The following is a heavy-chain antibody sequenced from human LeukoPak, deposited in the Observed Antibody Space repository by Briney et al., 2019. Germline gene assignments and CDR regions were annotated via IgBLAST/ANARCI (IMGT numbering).Heavy chain of an antibody. D-gene: IGHD6-19*01. V-gene: IGHV4-39*01. Sequence: SETLSLTCTVSGGSISSYYWGWIRQPPGKGLEWIGSIYYSGSTYYNPSLKSRVTISVDTSKNQFSLKLSSVTAADTAVNYCARHVRSSGWGYYYYYMDVWGKGTTVTVSS. J-gene: IGHJ6*03. CDR1: GGSISSYY. CDR3: ARHVRSSGWGYYYYYMDV. CDR2: IYYSGST.